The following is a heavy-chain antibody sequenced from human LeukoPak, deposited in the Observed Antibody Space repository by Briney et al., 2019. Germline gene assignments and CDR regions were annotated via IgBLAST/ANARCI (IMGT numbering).Heavy chain of an antibody. Sequence: GGSLRLSCAASGFILSDYNMNWVRQAPGKGLEWASFIAISGSYITYADSVKGRFTISRDNAKNSLYLQMISLRAEDTAVYYCARDLSATIRAYDYWGQGTLVTVSS. J-gene: IGHJ4*02. CDR1: GFILSDYN. CDR2: IAISGSYI. V-gene: IGHV3-21*01. CDR3: ARDLSATIRAYDY. D-gene: IGHD1-26*01.